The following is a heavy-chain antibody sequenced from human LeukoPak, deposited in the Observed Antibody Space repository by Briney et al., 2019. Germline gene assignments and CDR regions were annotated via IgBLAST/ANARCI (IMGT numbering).Heavy chain of an antibody. V-gene: IGHV1-18*01. D-gene: IGHD3-10*01. CDR3: ARDQGWRYYGSGSSRGYLDY. J-gene: IGHJ4*02. CDR1: GYTFTSYG. Sequence: ASVKVSCKASGYTFTSYGISWVRQAPGQGLEWMGWISAYNGNTNYAQKLQGRVTMTTDTSTSTAYMELRSLRSDDTAVYYCARDQGWRYYGSGSSRGYLDYWGQGTLVTVSS. CDR2: ISAYNGNT.